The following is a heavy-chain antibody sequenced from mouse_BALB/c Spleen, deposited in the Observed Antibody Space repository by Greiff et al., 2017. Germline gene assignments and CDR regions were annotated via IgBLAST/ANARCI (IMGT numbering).Heavy chain of an antibody. CDR1: GFTFSDYY. V-gene: IGHV5-4*02. CDR3: ARALLRLRDYFDY. CDR2: ISDGGSYT. Sequence: EVHLVESGGGLVKPGGSLKLSCAASGFTFSDYYMYWVRQTPEKRLEWVATISDGGSYTYYPDSVKGRFTISRDNAKNNLYLQMSSLRSEDTAMYYCARALLRLRDYFDYWGQGTTLTVSS. D-gene: IGHD1-2*01. J-gene: IGHJ2*01.